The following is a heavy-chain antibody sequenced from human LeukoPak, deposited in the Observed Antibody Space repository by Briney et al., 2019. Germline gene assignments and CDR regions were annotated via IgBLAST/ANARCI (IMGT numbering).Heavy chain of an antibody. CDR1: GYSFTSYW. J-gene: IGHJ3*02. CDR3: ARVSAWSGQPWDAFDI. CDR2: IYPGDSDT. Sequence: GESLKISCKGSGYSFTSYWNGWVRQMPGKGLEWMGIIYPGDSDTRYSPSFQGQVTISADKSISTAYLQWSSLKASDTAMYYCARVSAWSGQPWDAFDIWGQGTMVTVSS. D-gene: IGHD3-3*01. V-gene: IGHV5-51*01.